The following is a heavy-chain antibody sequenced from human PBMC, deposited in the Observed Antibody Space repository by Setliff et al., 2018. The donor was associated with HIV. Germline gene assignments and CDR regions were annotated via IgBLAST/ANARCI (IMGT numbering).Heavy chain of an antibody. D-gene: IGHD2-21*01. CDR3: ARYCGGDCYPSAYYMDV. CDR1: GGSISSGGYY. V-gene: IGHV4-31*03. CDR2: IYYSGRT. Sequence: LSLTCTVSGGSISSGGYYWSWIRQHPGKGLEWIGYIYYSGRTYYNPSLKSRVTISVDTSEIQFSLKLSSVTAADTAVYYCARYCGGDCYPSAYYMDVWGKGTTVTVSS. J-gene: IGHJ6*03.